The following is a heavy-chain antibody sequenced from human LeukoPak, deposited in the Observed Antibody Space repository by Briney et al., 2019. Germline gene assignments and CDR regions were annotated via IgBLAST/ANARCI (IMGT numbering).Heavy chain of an antibody. V-gene: IGHV5-51*01. CDR1: GYSFTSYW. Sequence: GESLKISCKGSGYSFTSYWIGWVRQMPGKGLEWMGIIYPGDSDTRYSPSFQGQVTISADKSISTAYLQWSSLKASDTAMYYCARQGGIVGATDTFDIWGQGTMVTVSS. D-gene: IGHD1-26*01. CDR2: IYPGDSDT. CDR3: ARQGGIVGATDTFDI. J-gene: IGHJ3*02.